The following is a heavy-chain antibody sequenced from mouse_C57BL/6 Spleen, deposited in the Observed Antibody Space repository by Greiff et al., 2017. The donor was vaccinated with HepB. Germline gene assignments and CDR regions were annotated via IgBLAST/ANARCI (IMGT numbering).Heavy chain of an antibody. J-gene: IGHJ4*01. V-gene: IGHV1-59*01. CDR2: IDPSDSYT. CDR3: ARPDLLWSMDY. Sequence: VQLQQPGAELVRPGTSVKLSCKASGYTFTSYWMHWVKQRPGQGLEWIGVIDPSDSYTNYNQKFKGKATLTVDTSSSTAYMQLSSLTSEDSAVYYCARPDLLWSMDYWGQGTSVTVSS. CDR1: GYTFTSYW. D-gene: IGHD2-1*01.